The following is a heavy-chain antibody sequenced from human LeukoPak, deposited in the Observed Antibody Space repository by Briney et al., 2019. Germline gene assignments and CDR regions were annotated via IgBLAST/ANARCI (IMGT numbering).Heavy chain of an antibody. CDR1: GFAFINYA. J-gene: IGHJ6*02. CDR2: ITDSGGTT. D-gene: IGHD3-10*01. Sequence: PGGSLRLSCAASGFAFINYAMSWVRQAPGKGLEWVSTITDSGGTTYYADSVKGRFTISRDNSKNTLYLQMNSLRDEDTAVYFCAKVPYSDYGAGRPPFMDVWGHGTTVAISS. CDR3: AKVPYSDYGAGRPPFMDV. V-gene: IGHV3-23*01.